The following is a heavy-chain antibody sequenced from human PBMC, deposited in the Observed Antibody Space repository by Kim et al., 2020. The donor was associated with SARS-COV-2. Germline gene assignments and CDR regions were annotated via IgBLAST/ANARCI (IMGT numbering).Heavy chain of an antibody. CDR1: GFSFSSYW. CDR3: ARDLYYYLISGPVEC. Sequence: GGSLRLSCAASGFSFSSYWMTWVRQAPGKGLEWVANIKQDGSERYYVDTVKGRFTISRDNAKNSLYLQMNSLRAEDTAVYYCARDLYYYLISGPVECWGQGTLVTVSS. D-gene: IGHD3-22*01. CDR2: IKQDGSER. V-gene: IGHV3-7*01. J-gene: IGHJ4*01.